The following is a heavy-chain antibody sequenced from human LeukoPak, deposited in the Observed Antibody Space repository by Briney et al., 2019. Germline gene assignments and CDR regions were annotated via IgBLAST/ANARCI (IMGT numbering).Heavy chain of an antibody. Sequence: PGGPLRLSCAASGFTFSGYAMSWVRQAPGKGLEWVSAINSGGGSTYYTDSVKGRFTISRDNSKNTLYLQMNSLRAEDTAVFYCAKVRGTPYCANGVCSPYYYYAMEVWGQGTTVTVSS. J-gene: IGHJ6*02. D-gene: IGHD2-8*01. CDR2: INSGGGST. CDR1: GFTFSGYA. V-gene: IGHV3-23*01. CDR3: AKVRGTPYCANGVCSPYYYYAMEV.